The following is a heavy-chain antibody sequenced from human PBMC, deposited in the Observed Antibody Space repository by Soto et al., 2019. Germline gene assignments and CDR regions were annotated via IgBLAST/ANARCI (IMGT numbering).Heavy chain of an antibody. CDR2: ISSSGTTT. D-gene: IGHD3-22*01. Sequence: TGGSLRLSCAASGFTFSTSEMSWVRQAPGKGLEWVSHISSSGTTTYYADSVKGRFTISRDNANHSLYLQMNSLRVADTAVYYCARWEVVTGLDYWGQGTLVTVSS. CDR1: GFTFSTSE. V-gene: IGHV3-48*03. CDR3: ARWEVVTGLDY. J-gene: IGHJ4*02.